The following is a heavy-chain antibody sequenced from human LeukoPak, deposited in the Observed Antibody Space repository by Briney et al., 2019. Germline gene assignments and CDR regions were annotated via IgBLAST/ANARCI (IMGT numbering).Heavy chain of an antibody. V-gene: IGHV4-59*01. D-gene: IGHD2-15*01. J-gene: IGHJ4*02. Sequence: ESLCLSRSVSGGSISAYYSSWIRQPPAQGREWIGYIYYSGTINYNPSLRSRVTISVDTSKNQRSLKMSSVTAAETAVYYCARDRGPAGGFDYWGQGTLVTVSS. CDR1: GGSISAYY. CDR2: IYYSGTI. CDR3: ARDRGPAGGFDY.